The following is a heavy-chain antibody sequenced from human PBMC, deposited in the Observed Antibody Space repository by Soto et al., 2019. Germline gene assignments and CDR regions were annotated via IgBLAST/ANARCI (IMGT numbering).Heavy chain of an antibody. D-gene: IGHD2-2*01. CDR3: AREIGYCSSTSCSGYMDV. CDR1: GGSISSSSYY. J-gene: IGHJ6*03. Sequence: PSETLSLTCTVSGGSISSSSYYWGWIRQPPGKGLEWIGSIYYSGSTYYNPSLKSRVTVSVDTSKNQFSLKLSSVTAADTAVYYCAREIGYCSSTSCSGYMDVWGKGTTVT. CDR2: IYYSGST. V-gene: IGHV4-39*01.